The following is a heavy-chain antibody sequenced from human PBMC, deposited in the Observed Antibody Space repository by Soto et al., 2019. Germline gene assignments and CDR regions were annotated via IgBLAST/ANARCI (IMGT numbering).Heavy chain of an antibody. V-gene: IGHV3-23*01. Sequence: EVQLLESGGGLVQPGGSLRLSCAASGFTFGTYAMNWVRQAPGKGLEWVSGITGSGGSTYYADSVKGRFTISRDNSENTLYLQMNSLRRDDTAVYYCAKDRSVDTRDWFDPWGQGTLVTVSS. CDR3: AKDRSVDTRDWFDP. D-gene: IGHD5-18*01. J-gene: IGHJ5*02. CDR1: GFTFGTYA. CDR2: ITGSGGST.